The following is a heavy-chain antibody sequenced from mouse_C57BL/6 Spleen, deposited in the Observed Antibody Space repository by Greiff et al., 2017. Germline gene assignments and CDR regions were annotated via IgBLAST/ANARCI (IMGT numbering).Heavy chain of an antibody. V-gene: IGHV5-17*01. D-gene: IGHD2-5*01. J-gene: IGHJ3*01. CDR3: ASAYYSNPAWFAY. Sequence: EVMLVASGGGLVKPGGSLKLSCAASGFTFSDYGMHWVRQAPEKGLEWVAYISSGSSTIYYADTVKGRFTISRDNAKITLCLQMSGLRSEDTAMYYCASAYYSNPAWFAYWGQGTLVTVSA. CDR2: ISSGSSTI. CDR1: GFTFSDYG.